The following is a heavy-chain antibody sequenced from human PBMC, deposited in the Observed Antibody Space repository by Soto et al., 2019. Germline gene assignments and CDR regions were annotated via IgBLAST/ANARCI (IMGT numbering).Heavy chain of an antibody. D-gene: IGHD2-15*01. J-gene: IGHJ2*01. Sequence: QVQLVQSGAEVKKPGSSVKVSCKASGGTFSSYAISWVRQAPGQGLEWMGGIIPIFGTANYAQKFQGRVTITADEYTSTAYMELSSLRSEDTAVYYCAREDTGVADATRSIDLWGRGTLVTVSS. CDR2: IIPIFGTA. CDR1: GGTFSSYA. CDR3: AREDTGVADATRSIDL. V-gene: IGHV1-69*01.